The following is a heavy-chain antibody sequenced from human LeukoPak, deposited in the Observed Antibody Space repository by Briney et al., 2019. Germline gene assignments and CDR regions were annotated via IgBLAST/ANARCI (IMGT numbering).Heavy chain of an antibody. CDR1: GGSISSYY. V-gene: IGHV4-59*01. J-gene: IGHJ4*02. CDR2: IYYSGST. Sequence: SSETLSLTCTVSGGSISSYYWSWIRQPPGKGLEWTGYIYYSGSTNYNPSLKSRVTISVDTSKNQFSLKLSSVTAADTAVYYCAIYSYVFGNFDYWGQGTLVTVSS. D-gene: IGHD5-18*01. CDR3: AIYSYVFGNFDY.